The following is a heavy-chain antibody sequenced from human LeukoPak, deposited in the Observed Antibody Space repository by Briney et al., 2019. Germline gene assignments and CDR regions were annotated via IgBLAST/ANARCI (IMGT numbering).Heavy chain of an antibody. J-gene: IGHJ5*02. V-gene: IGHV1-69*13. CDR1: GGTFSSYA. CDR2: IIPIFGTA. CDR3: ARDGSYYGSGSYYTPYNWFDP. D-gene: IGHD3-10*01. Sequence: ASVKVSCKASGGTFSSYAISWVRQAPGQGLEWMGGIIPIFGTANYAQKFQGRVTITADESTSTVYMELSSLRSEDTAVYYCARDGSYYGSGSYYTPYNWFDPWGQGTLVTVSS.